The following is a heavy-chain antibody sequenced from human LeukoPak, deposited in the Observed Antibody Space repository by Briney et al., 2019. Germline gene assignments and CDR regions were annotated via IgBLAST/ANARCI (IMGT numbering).Heavy chain of an antibody. D-gene: IGHD3-22*01. V-gene: IGHV3-23*01. J-gene: IGHJ4*02. CDR2: ISGSGGST. CDR3: AKDWLHYYDSSGYYAPFDY. CDR1: GFTFSSYA. Sequence: GGSLRLSCAASGFTFSSYAMSWVRQAPGRGLEWVSAISGSGGSTYYADSVKGRFTISRDNSKNTLYLQMNSLRAEDTAVYYCAKDWLHYYDSSGYYAPFDYWGQGTLVTVSS.